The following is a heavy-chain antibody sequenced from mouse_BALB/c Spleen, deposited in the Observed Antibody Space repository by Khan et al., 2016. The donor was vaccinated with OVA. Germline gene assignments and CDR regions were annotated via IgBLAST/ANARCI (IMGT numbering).Heavy chain of an antibody. V-gene: IGHV1-18*01. CDR2: INPKSGGT. Sequence: EVQLQQSGPELVKPGASVKISCKTSGYTFPEYTVHWVKQSLGKSLDWIGVINPKSGGTAYNQKFKGKATLTVDKSSSTAYMEFRSLTSEDSAVXYCERDAGGYWGQGTSVTVAS. J-gene: IGHJ4*01. CDR3: ERDAGGY. CDR1: GYTFPEYT.